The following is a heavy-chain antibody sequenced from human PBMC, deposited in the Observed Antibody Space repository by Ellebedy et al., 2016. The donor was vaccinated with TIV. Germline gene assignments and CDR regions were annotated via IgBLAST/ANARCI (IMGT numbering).Heavy chain of an antibody. CDR3: VKGAWADD. V-gene: IGHV3-23*01. CDR1: GFTFSTYA. CDR2: ITGSGDKT. Sequence: GESLKISCAASGFTFSTYAMTWVRQAPGKGLEWVSSITGSGDKTYYADSVKGRFTISRDNSKNTLYLQMNSLRAEDTAIYYCVKGAWADDWGQGSLVTVSS. D-gene: IGHD1-26*01. J-gene: IGHJ4*02.